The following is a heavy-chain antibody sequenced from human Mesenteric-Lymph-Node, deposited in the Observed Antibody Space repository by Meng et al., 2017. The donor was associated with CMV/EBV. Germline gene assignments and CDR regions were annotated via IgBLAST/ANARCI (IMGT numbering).Heavy chain of an antibody. CDR1: GFTFSSYW. CDR2: INPDGSEN. V-gene: IGHV3-7*01. Sequence: GESLKISCAASGFTFSSYWMSWVRQAPGKGLEWVANINPDGSENYYVDSVKGRFTISRDNAHNTLHLQMNTLRGDDTAVYYCAREHTGAAGNFYSDSWGQGTLVTVSS. J-gene: IGHJ4*02. CDR3: AREHTGAAGNFYSDS. D-gene: IGHD2-8*02.